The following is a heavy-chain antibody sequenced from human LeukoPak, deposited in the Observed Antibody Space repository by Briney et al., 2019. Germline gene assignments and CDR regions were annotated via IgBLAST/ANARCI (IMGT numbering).Heavy chain of an antibody. V-gene: IGHV4-59*08. D-gene: IGHD6-19*01. J-gene: IGHJ4*02. CDR3: ARAVSGRFDY. Sequence: SETLSPTCTVSGGSMSPYHWGWIRQPPGKGLEWTGYIYYSGSTNYNPSLNSRVTISVDTSKNQFSLRLSSVTAADTAIYYCARAVSGRFDYWGQGTLVTVSS. CDR1: GGSMSPYH. CDR2: IYYSGST.